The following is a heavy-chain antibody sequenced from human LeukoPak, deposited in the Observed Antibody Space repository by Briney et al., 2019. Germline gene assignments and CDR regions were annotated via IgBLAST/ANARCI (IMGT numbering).Heavy chain of an antibody. Sequence: GESLRLSCSASGFTFTNYAMHWIRQAPGKGLEYVSSINSNGGSTYYADSVKGRFTISRDNSKNTLYLQMTSLRTEDTAVYYCVKDGVGGQWLDYFDYWGQGTLVTVSS. D-gene: IGHD6-19*01. V-gene: IGHV3-64D*06. J-gene: IGHJ4*02. CDR1: GFTFTNYA. CDR3: VKDGVGGQWLDYFDY. CDR2: INSNGGST.